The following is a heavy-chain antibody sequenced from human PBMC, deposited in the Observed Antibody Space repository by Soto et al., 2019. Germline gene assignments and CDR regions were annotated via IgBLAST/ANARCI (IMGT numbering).Heavy chain of an antibody. CDR3: ARDTGYGYYYMDV. Sequence: GGSLRLSCSASGFTVSSNYMSWVRQAPGKGLEWVSVIYSGGSTYYADSVKGRFTISRDNSKNTLYLQMNSLRAEDTAVYYCARDTGYGYYYMDVWGKGTTVTVSS. J-gene: IGHJ6*03. CDR2: IYSGGST. CDR1: GFTVSSNY. D-gene: IGHD2-2*03. V-gene: IGHV3-66*01.